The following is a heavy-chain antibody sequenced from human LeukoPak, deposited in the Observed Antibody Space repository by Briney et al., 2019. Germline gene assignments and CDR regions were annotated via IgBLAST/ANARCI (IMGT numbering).Heavy chain of an antibody. CDR1: GGTFSSYA. D-gene: IGHD3-22*01. J-gene: IGHJ4*02. CDR3: ARDRSHYYDSSGL. CDR2: INPSGGST. V-gene: IGHV1-46*01. Sequence: ASVKVSCKASGGTFSSYAISWVRQAPGQGLEWMGIINPSGGSTSYAQKLQGRVTMTTDTSTSTAYMELRSLRSDDTAVYYCARDRSHYYDSSGLWGQGTLVTVSS.